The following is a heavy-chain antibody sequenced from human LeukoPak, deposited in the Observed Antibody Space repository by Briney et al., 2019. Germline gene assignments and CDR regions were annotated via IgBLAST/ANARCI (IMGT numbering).Heavy chain of an antibody. D-gene: IGHD3-9*01. J-gene: IGHJ5*02. Sequence: SETLSLTCTVSGGSISSSSYYWGWIRQPPGKGLGWIGSIYYSGSTYYNPSLKSRVTISVDTSKNQFSLKLSSVTAADTAVYYCARVGANYDILTGYTSNWFDPWGQGTLVTVSS. CDR3: ARVGANYDILTGYTSNWFDP. V-gene: IGHV4-39*01. CDR1: GGSISSSSYY. CDR2: IYYSGST.